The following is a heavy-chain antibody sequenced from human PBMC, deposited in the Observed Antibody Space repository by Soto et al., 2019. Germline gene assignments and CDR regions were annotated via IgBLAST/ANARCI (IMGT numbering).Heavy chain of an antibody. Sequence: GGSLRLSCAASGFTFSSYSMNWVRQAPGKGLEWVSSISSSSSYIYYADSVKGRFTISRDNAKNSLYLQMNSLRAEDTAVYYCARRNSTAAAVDYWGQGTLVTVSS. V-gene: IGHV3-21*01. CDR2: ISSSSSYI. J-gene: IGHJ4*02. CDR3: ARRNSTAAAVDY. D-gene: IGHD6-25*01. CDR1: GFTFSSYS.